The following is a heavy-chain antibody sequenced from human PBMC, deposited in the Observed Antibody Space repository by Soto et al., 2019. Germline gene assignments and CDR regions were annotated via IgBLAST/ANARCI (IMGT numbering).Heavy chain of an antibody. CDR1: GFAFSNYG. V-gene: IGHV3-33*01. J-gene: IGHJ3*02. Sequence: GGSLRLSCAASGFAFSNYGMHWVRQAPGKGLEWVAVMWFDGNKRYYADSVKGRFTISRDNSKNIMPLQMDSLRVEDSAVYYCARGGYSGTYFVDPFDIWGQGTMVTVSS. CDR2: MWFDGNKR. D-gene: IGHD1-26*01. CDR3: ARGGYSGTYFVDPFDI.